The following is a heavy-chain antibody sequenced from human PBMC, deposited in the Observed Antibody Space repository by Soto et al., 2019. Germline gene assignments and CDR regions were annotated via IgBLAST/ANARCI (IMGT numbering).Heavy chain of an antibody. CDR2: VSANNGHT. D-gene: IGHD3-9*01. CDR3: ARDIEIVFSILLRPQRSMD. CDR1: GFTFRDYG. J-gene: IGHJ6*01. Sequence: TDTCRASGFTFRDYGPNWLPQAPGQGLEWMGWVSANNGHTNYAQNLQGRVSMTTDPSTSTAYMELRGLTFGDTAVYYCARDIEIVFSILLRPQRSMD. V-gene: IGHV1-18*01.